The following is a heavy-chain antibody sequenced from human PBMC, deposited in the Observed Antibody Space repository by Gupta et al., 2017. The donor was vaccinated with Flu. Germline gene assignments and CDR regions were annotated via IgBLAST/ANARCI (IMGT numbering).Heavy chain of an antibody. CDR3: ARDDYAAGSNSIDS. D-gene: IGHD3-10*01. Sequence: QVQLQESGPGLVKPSQTLSLTCTVSGGSISSGDYYWTWIRQHPWKGLEWIGYISYGGSTSYNPSLKSRVTMSLDTSMNQFSLKLSSVTAADTAVYYCARDDYAAGSNSIDSWGQGTLVTVSS. CDR1: GGSISSGDYY. J-gene: IGHJ4*02. V-gene: IGHV4-31*03. CDR2: ISYGGST.